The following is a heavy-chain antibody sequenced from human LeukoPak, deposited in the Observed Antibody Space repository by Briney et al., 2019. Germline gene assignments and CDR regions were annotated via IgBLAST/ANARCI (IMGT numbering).Heavy chain of an antibody. Sequence: AETLSLTCTVSGGSISNFYWSWLRQPAGKGLEWIGRMYSSGNSNYNTSLKSRVTILVDMSKTQFSLRLTSVTAADTAVYYCARPTVINNYDTRDSSDAVDIWGQGTMVTVSS. D-gene: IGHD3-22*01. J-gene: IGHJ3*02. CDR3: ARPTVINNYDTRDSSDAVDI. CDR1: GGSISNFY. CDR2: MYSSGNS. V-gene: IGHV4-4*07.